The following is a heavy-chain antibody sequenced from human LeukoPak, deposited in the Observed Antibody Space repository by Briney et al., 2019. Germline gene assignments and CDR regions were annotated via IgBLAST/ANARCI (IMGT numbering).Heavy chain of an antibody. V-gene: IGHV3-23*01. CDR1: GFTSTTYA. D-gene: IGHD1-1*01. Sequence: GGSLRLSCVVSGFTSTTYAMSWVRQAPGKGLQWVSNIVGSGGGAYYADSVKGRFTISRDNSKNTLYLQMNSLRAEDTAVYYCAKDLKLERPQWTFDIWGQGTMVTVSS. CDR2: IVGSGGGA. CDR3: AKDLKLERPQWTFDI. J-gene: IGHJ3*02.